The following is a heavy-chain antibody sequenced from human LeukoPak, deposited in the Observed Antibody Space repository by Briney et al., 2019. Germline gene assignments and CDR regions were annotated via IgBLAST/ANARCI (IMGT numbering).Heavy chain of an antibody. Sequence: GGSLRLSCAASGFTFSSYWMSWVRQAPGKGLEWVANIKQDGSEKYYVDSVKGRFTISRDNAKNSLYLQMISLRAEDTAVYYRARSASYYDILTGYYFDYWGQGALVTVSS. V-gene: IGHV3-7*01. J-gene: IGHJ4*02. CDR3: ARSASYYDILTGYYFDY. D-gene: IGHD3-9*01. CDR2: IKQDGSEK. CDR1: GFTFSSYW.